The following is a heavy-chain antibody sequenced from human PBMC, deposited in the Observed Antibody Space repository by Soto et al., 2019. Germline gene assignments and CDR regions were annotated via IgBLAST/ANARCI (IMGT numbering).Heavy chain of an antibody. CDR2: ISSSSSYI. V-gene: IGHV3-21*01. CDR3: ARDPAARFRGPYNWFDP. D-gene: IGHD6-13*01. J-gene: IGHJ5*02. Sequence: PGGSLRLSCAASGFTFSSYSMNWVRQAPGKGLEWVSSISSSSSYIYYADSVKGRFTISRDNAKNSLYLQMNSLRAEDTAVYYCARDPAARFRGPYNWFDPWGQGTLVTVSS. CDR1: GFTFSSYS.